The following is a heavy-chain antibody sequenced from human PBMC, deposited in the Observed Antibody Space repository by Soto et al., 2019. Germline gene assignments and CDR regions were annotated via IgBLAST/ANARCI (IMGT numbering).Heavy chain of an antibody. J-gene: IGHJ4*02. V-gene: IGHV3-21*01. CDR1: GFTFRIST. CDR3: ARGDGTGLHSGGWSPRF. Sequence: EVQLVQSGGGLDKPGGSLTLSCAASGFTFRISTMIWVRQAPGKRLEWVSGISSGTTYSYYADSVQGRFSISRDNAKHSLVVQMNGLRVADTAVYYCARGDGTGLHSGGWSPRFWGQGALVSVSS. D-gene: IGHD6-13*01. CDR2: ISSGTTYS.